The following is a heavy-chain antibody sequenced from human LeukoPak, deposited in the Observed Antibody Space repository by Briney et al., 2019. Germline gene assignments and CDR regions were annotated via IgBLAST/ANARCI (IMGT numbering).Heavy chain of an antibody. V-gene: IGHV4-34*01. CDR1: GGSFSGYY. Sequence: SETLSLTCAVYGGSFSGYYWSWIRQPPGKGLEWIGEINHSGSTNYNPSLKSRVTISVDTSKNQFSLKLSSVTAADTAVYYCARDIAVAFFEYWGQGTLATVSS. CDR3: ARDIAVAFFEY. D-gene: IGHD6-19*01. CDR2: INHSGST. J-gene: IGHJ4*02.